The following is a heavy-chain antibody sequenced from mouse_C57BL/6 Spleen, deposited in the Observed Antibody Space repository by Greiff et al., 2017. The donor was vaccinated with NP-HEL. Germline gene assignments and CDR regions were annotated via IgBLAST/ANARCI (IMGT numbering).Heavy chain of an antibody. V-gene: IGHV1-5*01. CDR1: GYTFTSYW. D-gene: IGHD1-1*01. CDR3: TRRITTVVATRYFDA. CDR2: IYPGNSDT. Sequence: EVQLQQSGTVLARPGASVKMSCKTSGYTFTSYWMHWVKQRPGQGLEWIGAIYPGNSDTSYNQKFKGKAKLTAVTSASTAYMELSSLTNEDSAVYYCTRRITTVVATRYFDAWGTGTTVTVSS. J-gene: IGHJ1*03.